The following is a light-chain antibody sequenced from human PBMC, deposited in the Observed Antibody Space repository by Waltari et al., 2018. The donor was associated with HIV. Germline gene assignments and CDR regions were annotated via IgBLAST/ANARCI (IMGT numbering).Light chain of an antibody. CDR2: GAS. V-gene: IGKV3-20*01. Sequence: TQSPGTLSLSPGERATLSCRASQSVSSSYLAWYQQKPGQAPRLLIYGASSRATGIPDRFSGSGSGTDFTLSISRLEPEDFAVYYCQQYGSSPRTFCQGSKVEIK. CDR3: QQYGSSPRT. J-gene: IGKJ1*01. CDR1: QSVSSSY.